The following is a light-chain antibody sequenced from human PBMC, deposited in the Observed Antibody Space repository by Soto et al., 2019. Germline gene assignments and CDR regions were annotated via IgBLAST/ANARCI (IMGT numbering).Light chain of an antibody. CDR1: SSNIGRNA. Sequence: QSVLTQPPSASGTPGQTVTISCSGSSSNIGRNAVNWYQQLPGTAPILLIYSNNQRPSGVPDRFSGSKSGTSASLAISGLQSEDEADYYCAAWDDSLNGLVFGGGTKLTVL. V-gene: IGLV1-44*01. CDR3: AAWDDSLNGLV. J-gene: IGLJ2*01. CDR2: SNN.